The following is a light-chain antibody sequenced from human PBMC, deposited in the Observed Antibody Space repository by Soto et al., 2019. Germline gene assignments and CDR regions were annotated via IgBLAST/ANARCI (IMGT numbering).Light chain of an antibody. CDR3: QQYDGYSPQT. CDR1: QSVRNW. J-gene: IGKJ1*01. CDR2: DPS. Sequence: DIQITQSPAPLFASVGDRVTISFRASQSVRNWLAGYQQKPGRAPHLLIYDPSTLEPGVPSRFRGSGSGTEFTLTINGLQPDDFGTYYCQQYDGYSPQTSGQGTKV. V-gene: IGKV1-5*01.